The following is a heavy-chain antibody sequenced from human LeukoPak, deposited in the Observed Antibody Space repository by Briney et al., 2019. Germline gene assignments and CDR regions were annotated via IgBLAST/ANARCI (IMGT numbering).Heavy chain of an antibody. CDR2: IYYSGST. CDR1: GGSISSSSYY. CDR3: ARVFTAVAYFDY. D-gene: IGHD6-19*01. V-gene: IGHV4-39*07. J-gene: IGHJ4*02. Sequence: PSETLSLTCTVSGGSISSSSYYWGWIRQPPGKGLEWIGSIYYSGSTYYNPSLKSRVTISVDTSKNQFSLKLSSVTAADTAVYYCARVFTAVAYFDYWGQGTLVTVSS.